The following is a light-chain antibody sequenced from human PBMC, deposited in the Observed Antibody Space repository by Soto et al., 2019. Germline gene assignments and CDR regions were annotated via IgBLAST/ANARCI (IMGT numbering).Light chain of an antibody. J-gene: IGLJ1*01. CDR1: SSNIGNNH. CDR2: ETS. CDR3: ATWDHGLGGGGV. V-gene: IGLV1-51*02. Sequence: QSVLTHPPSLSAAPGQKVTISCSEGSSNIGNNHVSWYLHLPGTSPKLLIYETSKRPSGIPDRFSGSKSGASATLVITGLQTGDEADYYCATWDHGLGGGGVFGTGTKVTVL.